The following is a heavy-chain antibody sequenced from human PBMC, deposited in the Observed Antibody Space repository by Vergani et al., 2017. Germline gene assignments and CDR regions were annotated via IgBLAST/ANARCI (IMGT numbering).Heavy chain of an antibody. CDR2: IIPILGIA. Sequence: QVQLVQSGAEVKKPGSSVKVSCKASGGTFSSYAISWVRQAPGQGLEWMGRIIPILGIANYAQKFQGRVTITADKSTSTAYMELSSLRSEDTAVYYCAKDRRSVTTPDYWGQGTLVTVSS. CDR1: GGTFSSYA. CDR3: AKDRRSVTTPDY. V-gene: IGHV1-69*04. J-gene: IGHJ4*02. D-gene: IGHD4-11*01.